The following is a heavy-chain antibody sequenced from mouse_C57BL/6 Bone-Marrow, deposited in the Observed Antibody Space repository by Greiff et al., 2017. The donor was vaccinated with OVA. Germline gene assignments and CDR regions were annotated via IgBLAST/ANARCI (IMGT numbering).Heavy chain of an antibody. CDR2: IWRGGST. CDR1: GFSLTSYG. V-gene: IGHV2-5*01. D-gene: IGHD2-5*01. CDR3: AKNRSNYYYDY. Sequence: VKVVESGPGLVQPSQSLSITCTVSGFSLTSYGVHWVRQSPGKGLEWLGVIWRGGSTDSNAAFMSRLSITKDNSKSQFCFKMNSLQAEYTAIYFCAKNRSNYYYDYWGQGTTLTVSS. J-gene: IGHJ2*01.